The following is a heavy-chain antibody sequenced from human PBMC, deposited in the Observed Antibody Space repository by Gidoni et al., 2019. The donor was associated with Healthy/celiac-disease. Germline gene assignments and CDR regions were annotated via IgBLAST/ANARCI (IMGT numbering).Heavy chain of an antibody. Sequence: EVQLVESGGGLVKPGGSLRLSCAASGFTFRSYSMNWVRQAPGKGLEWVSSISSSSSYIYYADSVKGRFTISRDNAKNSLYLQMNSLRAEDTAVYYCARDDLGTMVRGLENNWFDPWGQGTLVTVSS. V-gene: IGHV3-21*01. D-gene: IGHD3-10*01. CDR3: ARDDLGTMVRGLENNWFDP. CDR2: ISSSSSYI. J-gene: IGHJ5*02. CDR1: GFTFRSYS.